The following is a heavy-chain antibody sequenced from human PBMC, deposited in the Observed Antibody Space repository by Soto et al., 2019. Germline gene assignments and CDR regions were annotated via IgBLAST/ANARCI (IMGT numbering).Heavy chain of an antibody. CDR2: IYYSGST. D-gene: IGHD6-6*01. CDR3: ARDRHNNFFDP. Sequence: SETLSLTCTVSGTSMSSCGYYWTWIRQSPGKGLEWIGYIYYSGSTYYNPSLESRVAISLDTSRSQFSLTLHSVTAADTAIYYCARDRHNNFFDPWGQGTLVTVSS. V-gene: IGHV4-31*03. J-gene: IGHJ5*02. CDR1: GTSMSSCGYY.